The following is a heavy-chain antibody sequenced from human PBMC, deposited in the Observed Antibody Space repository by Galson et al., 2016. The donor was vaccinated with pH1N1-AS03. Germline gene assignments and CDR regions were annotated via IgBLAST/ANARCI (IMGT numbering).Heavy chain of an antibody. CDR2: IHPSGTTT. CDR1: GSSFYTHY. V-gene: IGHV1-46*02. D-gene: IGHD2-2*01. CDR3: ATEVPWTGCLDD. Sequence: SVKVSCKASGSSFYTHYTHWVRQAPGQGLVWTATIHPSGTTTFYAQRFQGRLTVTRDTSPTTIYMELSSLTSDDTATYYCATEVPWTGCLDDWGQGTLVTVSS. J-gene: IGHJ4*02.